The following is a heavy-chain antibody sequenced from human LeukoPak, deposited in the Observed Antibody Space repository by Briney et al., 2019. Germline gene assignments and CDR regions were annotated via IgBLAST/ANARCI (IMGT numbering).Heavy chain of an antibody. Sequence: NPSETLSLTCTVSGGSISSYYWSWIRQPPGKGLGWIGYIYYSGSTNYNPSLKSRVTISVDTSKNQFSLKLSSVTAADTAVYYCARTADYDFWSGLNYYYYMDVWGKGTTVTVSS. CDR1: GGSISSYY. CDR2: IYYSGST. V-gene: IGHV4-59*01. D-gene: IGHD3-3*01. J-gene: IGHJ6*03. CDR3: ARTADYDFWSGLNYYYYMDV.